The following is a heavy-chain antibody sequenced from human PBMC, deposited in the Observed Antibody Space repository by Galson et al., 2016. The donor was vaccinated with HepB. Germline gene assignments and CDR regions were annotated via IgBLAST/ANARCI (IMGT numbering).Heavy chain of an antibody. CDR3: AKGPHTSVGIWLDP. J-gene: IGHJ5*02. CDR2: VHASGTT. Sequence: SETLSLTCTVTGDSVSISYWSWIRQSAGEGLEWIGRVHASGTTDYNPSLKSRVSMSRDTWKNQFSLTLNSVTAADTAVYSCAKGPHTSVGIWLDPWGQGTRVTVSS. V-gene: IGHV4-4*07. CDR1: GDSVSISY. D-gene: IGHD3-10*01.